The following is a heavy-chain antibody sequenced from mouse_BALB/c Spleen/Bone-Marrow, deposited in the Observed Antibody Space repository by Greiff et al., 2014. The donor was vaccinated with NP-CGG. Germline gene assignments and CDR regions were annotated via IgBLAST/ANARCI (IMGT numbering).Heavy chain of an antibody. CDR1: GYAFTNYL. CDR3: ARIYYGNCY. D-gene: IGHD2-1*01. J-gene: IGHJ2*01. Sequence: QVQLQQSGAGLVRPGTSVKVSCKASGYAFTNYLIEWVKQRPGQGLEWIGVINPGSGGTNYNEKFKGKATLTADKSSSTAYMQLSSLTSDDSAVYFCARIYYGNCYWGQGTTLTVSS. V-gene: IGHV1-54*01. CDR2: INPGSGGT.